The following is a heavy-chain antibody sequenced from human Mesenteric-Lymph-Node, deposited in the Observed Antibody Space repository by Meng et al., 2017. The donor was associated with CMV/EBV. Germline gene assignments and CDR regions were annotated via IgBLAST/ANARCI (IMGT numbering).Heavy chain of an antibody. CDR1: GFTFSSYW. J-gene: IGHJ6*02. D-gene: IGHD2-2*01. CDR3: AREVVVVPAAGYYYYYGMDV. CDR2: IKQDGSEK. Sequence: GESLKISCAASGFTFSSYWMSWVRQAPGKGLEWVANIKQDGSEKYYVDSVKGRFTTSRDNAKNSLYLQMNSLRAEDTAVYYCAREVVVVPAAGYYYYYGMDVWGQGATVTVSS. V-gene: IGHV3-7*01.